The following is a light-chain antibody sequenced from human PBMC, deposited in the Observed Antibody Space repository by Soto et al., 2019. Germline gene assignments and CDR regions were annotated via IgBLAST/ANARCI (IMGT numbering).Light chain of an antibody. V-gene: IGLV2-11*01. J-gene: IGLJ2*01. Sequence: QSALTQPRSVSGSPGQSVTISCTGTSSDVGGYNYVSWYQQRPGKAPKLMIYDVNERPSGVPDRFSGSKSGNTASLTITGLQAEDEADYYCCSYAGSYTLGVLFGGGTKLTVL. CDR3: CSYAGSYTLGVL. CDR1: SSDVGGYNY. CDR2: DVN.